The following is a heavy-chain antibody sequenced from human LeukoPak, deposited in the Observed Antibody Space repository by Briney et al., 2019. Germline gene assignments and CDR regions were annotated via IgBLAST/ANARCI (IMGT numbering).Heavy chain of an antibody. J-gene: IGHJ4*02. Sequence: GESLRLSCAASGFTFSSYAMSWVRQAPGKGLEWVSAISGSGGSTYYADSVKGRFTISRDNSRDTLYLQMNSLRAEDTAVYYCAKGYYDYGWGSYYFDYWGQGTLVTVSS. CDR3: AKGYYDYGWGSYYFDY. D-gene: IGHD3-16*01. CDR2: ISGSGGST. CDR1: GFTFSSYA. V-gene: IGHV3-23*01.